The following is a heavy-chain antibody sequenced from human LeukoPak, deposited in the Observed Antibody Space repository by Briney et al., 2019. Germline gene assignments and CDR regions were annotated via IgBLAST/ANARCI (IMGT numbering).Heavy chain of an antibody. CDR1: GFTFSSYT. V-gene: IGHV3-21*04. CDR2: ISSGSSDK. J-gene: IGHJ4*02. Sequence: GGSLRLSCAASGFTFSSYTMNWVRQAPGKGLEWVSSISSGSSDKKYADSVKGRFTISRDNAKNSLYLQMNSLRGEDTAVYYCARGGALYSGDYWGQGTLVTVSS. CDR3: ARGGALYSGDY. D-gene: IGHD6-13*01.